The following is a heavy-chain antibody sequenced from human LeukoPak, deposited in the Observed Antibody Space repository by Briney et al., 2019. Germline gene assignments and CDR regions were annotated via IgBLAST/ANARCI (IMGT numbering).Heavy chain of an antibody. D-gene: IGHD6-13*01. CDR1: GGSISSYY. Sequence: PSETLSLTCTVSGGSISSYYWSWIRQPPGKGLEWIGYIYYSGSTNYNPSLKSRVTISVDTSKNQFSLKLSSVTAADTAVYYCARGSGFIAAAGINWFDPWGQGTLVTVSS. V-gene: IGHV4-59*12. CDR3: ARGSGFIAAAGINWFDP. CDR2: IYYSGST. J-gene: IGHJ5*02.